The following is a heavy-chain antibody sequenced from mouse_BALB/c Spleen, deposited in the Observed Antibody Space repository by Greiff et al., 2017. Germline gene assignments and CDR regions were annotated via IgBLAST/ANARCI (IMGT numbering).Heavy chain of an antibody. Sequence: VQLKQSGPGLVKPSQSLSLTCSVTGYSITSCYYWNWIRQFPGNKLEWMGYISYDGSNNYNPSLKNRISITRDTSKNQFFLKLNSVTTEDTATYYCARYGNYGAWFAYWGQGTLVTVSA. CDR3: ARYGNYGAWFAY. CDR1: GYSITSCYY. CDR2: ISYDGSN. J-gene: IGHJ3*01. D-gene: IGHD2-1*01. V-gene: IGHV3-6*02.